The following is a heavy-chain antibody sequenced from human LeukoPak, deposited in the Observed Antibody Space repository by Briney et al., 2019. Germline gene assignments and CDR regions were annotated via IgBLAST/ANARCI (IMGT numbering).Heavy chain of an antibody. CDR1: GYIFIVYE. CDR3: AGQDIVVVPAAFDY. D-gene: IGHD2-2*01. J-gene: IGHJ4*02. CDR2: IIPIFGTA. V-gene: IGHV1-69*05. Sequence: SVKVSCKASGYIFIVYEINWVRQAPGQGLEWMGRIIPIFGTANYAQKFQGRVTITTDESTSTAYMELSSLRSEDTAVYYCAGQDIVVVPAAFDYWGQGTLVTVSS.